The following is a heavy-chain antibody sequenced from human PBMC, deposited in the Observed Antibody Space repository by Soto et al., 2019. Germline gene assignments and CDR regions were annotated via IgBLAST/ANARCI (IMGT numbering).Heavy chain of an antibody. J-gene: IGHJ4*02. V-gene: IGHV2-5*02. CDR2: LYWDDDK. D-gene: IGHD4-17*01. CDR3: AHRQRTVYFDY. Sequence: QITLKESGPPLVKPTQTLTLTCTFSGFSLSTSGVGVGWIRQPPGKALEWLALLYWDDDKRYSPSLKSRLTXTXVTSKNQVVLTMTNMDPVDTATYYCAHRQRTVYFDYWGQGTLVTVSS. CDR1: GFSLSTSGVG.